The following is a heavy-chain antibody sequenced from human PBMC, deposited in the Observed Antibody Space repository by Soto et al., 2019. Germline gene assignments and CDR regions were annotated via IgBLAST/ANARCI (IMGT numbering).Heavy chain of an antibody. Sequence: GGSLRLSCAASGFTFTNYAMTWVRRAPGKGLEWVSISSGSGSGGSTNYADSVKGRFTISRDNSKNTLYLQMNSLRVEDTAVYYCAKDRDDYRNYVFDYWGQGTLVTVS. J-gene: IGHJ4*02. CDR1: GFTFTNYA. V-gene: IGHV3-23*01. CDR3: AKDRDDYRNYVFDY. D-gene: IGHD4-4*01. CDR2: SSGSGSGGST.